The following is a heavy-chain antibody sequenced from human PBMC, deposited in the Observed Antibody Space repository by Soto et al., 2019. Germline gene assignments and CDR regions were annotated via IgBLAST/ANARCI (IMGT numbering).Heavy chain of an antibody. Sequence: QVQLVQSGAEVKKPGASVKVSCKASGYSFTNYGITWVRQAPGQGLEWLGWISAYNGNTNYAQKLQGRVTMTTDTCESTPYKDLRSLRYDDTDVYYCARRGRFAVEDTDHWGQGSLLSVSS. CDR1: GYSFTNYG. D-gene: IGHD3-3*01. J-gene: IGHJ4*02. V-gene: IGHV1-18*01. CDR2: ISAYNGNT. CDR3: ARRGRFAVEDTDH.